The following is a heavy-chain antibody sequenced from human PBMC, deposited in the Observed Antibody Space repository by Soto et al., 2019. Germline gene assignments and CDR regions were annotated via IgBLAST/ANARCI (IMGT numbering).Heavy chain of an antibody. CDR1: GGSLSNSG. CDR3: ARERDGSGSLSYYFDQ. V-gene: IGHV1-69*01. CDR2: IIHIIGTP. J-gene: IGHJ4*02. D-gene: IGHD3-10*01. Sequence: QLELVQSGAEVMEPGSSVKLSCKASGGSLSNSGINWVRQAPGQGLEWVGGIIHIIGTPNYLQRLRTRVTITADESTNTAFLELGSLRFDDTAIYCCARERDGSGSLSYYFDQWGQGTLVTVSS.